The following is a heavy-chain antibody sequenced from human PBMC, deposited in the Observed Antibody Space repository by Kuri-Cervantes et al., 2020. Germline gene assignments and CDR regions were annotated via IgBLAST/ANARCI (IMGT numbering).Heavy chain of an antibody. J-gene: IGHJ5*02. CDR3: ARDKYYDSSGWFDP. Sequence: GESLKISCAASGFTFSSYAMRWVRQAPGKGLEWVAVISYGGSNKYYADSVKGRFTISRDNSKNTLYLQMNSLRAEDTAVYYCARDKYYDSSGWFDPWGQGTLVTVSS. CDR1: GFTFSSYA. D-gene: IGHD3-22*01. V-gene: IGHV3-30-3*01. CDR2: ISYGGSNK.